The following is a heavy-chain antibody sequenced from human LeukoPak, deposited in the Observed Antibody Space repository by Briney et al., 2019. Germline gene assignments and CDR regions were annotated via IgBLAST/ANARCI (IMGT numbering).Heavy chain of an antibody. J-gene: IGHJ4*02. CDR3: TRDPPKWELLRGMFDY. Sequence: PGGSLRLSCAASGFTFSSYSMSWFRQAPGKGLEWVGFIRSKAYGGTTEYAASVKGRFTISRDDSKSIAYLQMNSLKTEDTAVYYCTRDPPKWELLRGMFDYWGQGTLVTVSS. CDR1: GFTFSSYS. CDR2: IRSKAYGGTT. V-gene: IGHV3-49*03. D-gene: IGHD1-26*01.